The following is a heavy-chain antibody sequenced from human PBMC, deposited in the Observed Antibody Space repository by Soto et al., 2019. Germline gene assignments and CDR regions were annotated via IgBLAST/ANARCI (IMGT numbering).Heavy chain of an antibody. CDR1: GGSMSNYY. CDR2: IYYSGTT. J-gene: IGHJ4*02. V-gene: IGHV4-59*12. D-gene: IGHD5-18*01. Sequence: SETLSLTCSVSGGSMSNYYWIWIRQPPGKGLEWIGYIYYSGTTNYNPSLKSRVTILEDTSKNQFSLELKSVTAADTAVYYCARRRGYSYGYVDYWGQGPLVTVSS. CDR3: ARRRGYSYGYVDY.